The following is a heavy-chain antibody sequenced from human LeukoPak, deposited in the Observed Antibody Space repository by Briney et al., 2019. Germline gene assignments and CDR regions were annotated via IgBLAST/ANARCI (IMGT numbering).Heavy chain of an antibody. CDR2: INHSGST. Sequence: SETLSLTCAVYGGSFSGYYWSWLRQPPGKGLEWIGEINHSGSTNYNPSLKSRVTISVDTSKNQFSLKLSSVTAADTAVYYCARRPMRGYYYDSSGYNYFDYWGQGTLVTVSS. V-gene: IGHV4-34*01. J-gene: IGHJ4*02. CDR1: GGSFSGYY. D-gene: IGHD3-22*01. CDR3: ARRPMRGYYYDSSGYNYFDY.